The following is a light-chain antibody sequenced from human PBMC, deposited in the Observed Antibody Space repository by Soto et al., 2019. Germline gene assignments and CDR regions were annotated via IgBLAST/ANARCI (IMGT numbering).Light chain of an antibody. Sequence: EIVMTQSPATLSVSPGERATLSCRASQSVTSNLAWYQQKPGQAPRLLIYGASTRATGIPARFSGSGSGTEFTLTISGLQSEDFAVYYCHQYNNWWTFGQGTKVEIK. CDR1: QSVTSN. V-gene: IGKV3-15*01. J-gene: IGKJ1*01. CDR3: HQYNNWWT. CDR2: GAS.